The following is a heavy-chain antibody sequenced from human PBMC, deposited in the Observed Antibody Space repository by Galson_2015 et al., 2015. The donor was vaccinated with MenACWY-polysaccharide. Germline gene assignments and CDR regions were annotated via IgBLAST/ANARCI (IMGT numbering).Heavy chain of an antibody. V-gene: IGHV3-7*01. Sequence: SLRLSCAASGFTFSNYWMTWFRQAPGKGLEWVANINQDGTKKSYVDSVMGRFTISRDNARNSLYLQMNSLRADDTAMYHCVRDGAGYYSPFKVGGWYDPWGQGTLVTVSS. CDR3: VRDGAGYYSPFKVGGWYDP. J-gene: IGHJ5*02. CDR2: INQDGTKK. CDR1: GFTFSNYW. D-gene: IGHD2-15*01.